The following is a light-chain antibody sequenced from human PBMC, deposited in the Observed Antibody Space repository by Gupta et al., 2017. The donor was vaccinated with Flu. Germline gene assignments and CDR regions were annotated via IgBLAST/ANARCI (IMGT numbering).Light chain of an antibody. Sequence: DIHMTQPPPYLSASARDRVTITCRASQSISSYLNWYQQKPRKAPKLLIYAASSWQRGVPSRFSGSGCGTDVTLTTISRQPEDFAAYYCHQNYSNPLLTFGGGTKVEIK. CDR2: AAS. CDR1: QSISSY. J-gene: IGKJ4*01. V-gene: IGKV1-39*01. CDR3: HQNYSNPLLT.